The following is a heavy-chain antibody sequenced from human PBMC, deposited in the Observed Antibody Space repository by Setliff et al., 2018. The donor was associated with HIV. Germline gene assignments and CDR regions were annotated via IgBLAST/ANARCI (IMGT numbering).Heavy chain of an antibody. CDR1: GGSISSGGYY. J-gene: IGHJ4*02. CDR3: ARLRITMIMMLNYFDY. V-gene: IGHV4-61*08. Sequence: SETLSLTCTVSGGSISSGGYYWSWIRQHPGKGLEWTGYIYYSGRTNYNPSLKSRVTMSVDTSKNQFSLRLTSVTAADTAVYFCARLRITMIMMLNYFDYWGQGTLVTVSS. CDR2: IYYSGRT. D-gene: IGHD3-22*01.